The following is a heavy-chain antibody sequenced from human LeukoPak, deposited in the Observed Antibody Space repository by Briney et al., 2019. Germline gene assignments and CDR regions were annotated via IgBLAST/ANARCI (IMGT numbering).Heavy chain of an antibody. Sequence: ASVKVSCKASGYTFTGYYMHWVRQAPGQGLEWMGWINPNSGGTNYAQKFQGRVTMTRDTSISTAYMELSRLRSDDTAVYYCAREAGYSGSYYTDRAYLYWGQGTLVTVSS. CDR3: AREAGYSGSYYTDRAYLY. V-gene: IGHV1-2*02. CDR2: INPNSGGT. J-gene: IGHJ4*02. D-gene: IGHD1-26*01. CDR1: GYTFTGYY.